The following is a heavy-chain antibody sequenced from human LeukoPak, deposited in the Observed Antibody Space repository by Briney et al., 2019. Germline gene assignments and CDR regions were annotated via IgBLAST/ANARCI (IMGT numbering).Heavy chain of an antibody. J-gene: IGHJ4*02. Sequence: YPGRSPRLSCAASGFTFSSYAMHCVRQAPGKGLEWVAVISYDGSNKYYADSVKGRFTISRDNSKNTLYLQMNSLRAEDTAVYYCARGLRWEPQHHPLYPVDYWGQGTLVTVSS. CDR2: ISYDGSNK. CDR3: ARGLRWEPQHHPLYPVDY. CDR1: GFTFSSYA. D-gene: IGHD1-26*01. V-gene: IGHV3-30-3*01.